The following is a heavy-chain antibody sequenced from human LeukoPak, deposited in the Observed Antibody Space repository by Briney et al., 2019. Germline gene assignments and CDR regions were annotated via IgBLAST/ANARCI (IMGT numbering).Heavy chain of an antibody. D-gene: IGHD6-19*01. V-gene: IGHV4-34*01. CDR1: GVSFSGYY. CDR2: INYSGST. Sequence: SGTLSLTCAVYGVSFSGYYLTWIRQSPGKGLKWIRQINYSGSTNYNPSLKSRVTISVDTSKNQFSLKVTSVTAADTAVYYCAREREESGAWYERPHFDYWGQGALVTVSS. CDR3: AREREESGAWYERPHFDY. J-gene: IGHJ4*02.